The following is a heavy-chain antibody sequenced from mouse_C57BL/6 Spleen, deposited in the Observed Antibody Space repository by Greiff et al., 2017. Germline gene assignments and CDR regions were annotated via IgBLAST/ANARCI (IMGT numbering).Heavy chain of an antibody. CDR2: ISSGSSTL. V-gene: IGHV5-17*01. CDR3: AREFYYYGSRKLFDD. Sequence: EVQLVESGGGLVKPGGSLKLSCAASGFTFSDYGIHWVRQAPEKGLEWVAYISSGSSTLYSAATVKGRFPISRANAKNTLFLQMTSRRSDDTAMYYCAREFYYYGSRKLFDDWGQGTTLTVSS. J-gene: IGHJ2*01. CDR1: GFTFSDYG. D-gene: IGHD1-1*01.